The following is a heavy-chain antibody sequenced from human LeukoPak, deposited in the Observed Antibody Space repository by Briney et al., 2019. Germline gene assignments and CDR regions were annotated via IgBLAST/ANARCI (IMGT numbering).Heavy chain of an antibody. V-gene: IGHV1-69*04. CDR1: GGTFSSYA. CDR2: IIPILGIA. D-gene: IGHD3-16*02. J-gene: IGHJ6*02. Sequence: GASVKVSCKASGGTFSSYAISWVRQAPGQGLEWMGRIIPILGIANYAQKFQGRVTITADKSTSTACMELSSLRSEDTAVYYCARDQSPDDYDYVWGSYRSPYYGMDVWGQGTTVTVSS. CDR3: ARDQSPDDYDYVWGSYRSPYYGMDV.